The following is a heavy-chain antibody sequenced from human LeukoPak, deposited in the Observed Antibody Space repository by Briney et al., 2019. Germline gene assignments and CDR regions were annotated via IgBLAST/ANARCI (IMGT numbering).Heavy chain of an antibody. D-gene: IGHD3-22*01. CDR1: GFTFSSYS. V-gene: IGHV3-21*01. CDR3: ARLRRNSDRSGFYYYYDN. CDR2: INTVASYI. J-gene: IGHJ4*02. Sequence: GGPLRLSCAASGFTFSSYSFNWVRQAPGKGHDWVSSINTVASYIYYADSVRGRFTISRDNAENSLWLQMNGLRAEDSAVYYCARLRRNSDRSGFYYYYDNWGQGTLVTVSS.